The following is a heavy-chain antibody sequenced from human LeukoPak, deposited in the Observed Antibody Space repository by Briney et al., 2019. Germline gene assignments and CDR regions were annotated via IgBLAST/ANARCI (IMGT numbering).Heavy chain of an antibody. CDR3: ARGGYYGSGNDFRFDP. Sequence: PSETLSLTCTVSGGSISSGSYSWSWIRQPAGKGLEWIGRIYTSGSTNYNPSLKSRVTMSVDTSKNQFSLKLSSVTAADTAVYYCARGGYYGSGNDFRFDPWGQGTLVTVSS. V-gene: IGHV4-61*02. J-gene: IGHJ5*02. CDR2: IYTSGST. D-gene: IGHD3-10*01. CDR1: GGSISSGSYS.